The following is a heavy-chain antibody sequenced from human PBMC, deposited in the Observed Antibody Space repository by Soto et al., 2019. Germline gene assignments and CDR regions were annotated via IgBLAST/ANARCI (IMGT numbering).Heavy chain of an antibody. D-gene: IGHD1-1*01. V-gene: IGHV1-69*12. J-gene: IGHJ5*02. CDR3: ARNDEPYNWFDP. Sequence: QVQLVQCGAEVKKPGASVKVSCKASGGTYSSYAISWVRPAHGQGLEWMGGIIPIFGTANYEQKFQGRVTITADESTSTAYMELSSLRSEDTAVYYCARNDEPYNWFDPWGQGTLVTVSS. CDR2: IIPIFGTA. CDR1: GGTYSSYA.